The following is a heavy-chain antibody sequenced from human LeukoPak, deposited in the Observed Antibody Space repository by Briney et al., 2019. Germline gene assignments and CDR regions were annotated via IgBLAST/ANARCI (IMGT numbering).Heavy chain of an antibody. J-gene: IGHJ6*02. D-gene: IGHD6-13*01. Sequence: GGSLRLSCAASGFTFSSYEMNWVRQAPGKGLEWVSYISSSGSTIYYADSVKGRFTISRDNAKTSLYLQMNSLRAEDTAIYYCARVGPKFAAGLYYYYGMDVWGQGTMVTVSS. CDR3: ARVGPKFAAGLYYYYGMDV. CDR2: ISSSGSTI. CDR1: GFTFSSYE. V-gene: IGHV3-48*03.